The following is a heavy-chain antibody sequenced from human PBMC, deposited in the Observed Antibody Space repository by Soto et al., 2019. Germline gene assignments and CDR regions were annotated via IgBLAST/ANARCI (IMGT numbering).Heavy chain of an antibody. Sequence: QVQLQESGPGLVKPSGTMSLTCAVSGGSISSSHWWTWVRQSPGEVLEYIGEISHSGTSNSNPSLTSRVTLAVDKSKNHFSLTLTSVTAADTAVYYCARVVLTITRGAFDAWGQGTLVIVSS. CDR1: GGSISSSHW. D-gene: IGHD3-9*01. CDR2: ISHSGTS. CDR3: ARVVLTITRGAFDA. V-gene: IGHV4-4*02. J-gene: IGHJ3*01.